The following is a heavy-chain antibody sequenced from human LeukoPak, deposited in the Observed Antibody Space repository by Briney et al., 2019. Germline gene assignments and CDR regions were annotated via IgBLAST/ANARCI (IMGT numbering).Heavy chain of an antibody. J-gene: IGHJ5*02. CDR2: IYHSGST. CDR3: ARAPRRFWFDP. Sequence: PSQTLSLTCAVSGGSIGSGGYSWSWIRQPPGKGLEWIGYIYHSGSTYYNPSLKSRVTISVDRSKNQFSLKLSSVTAADTAVYYCARAPRRFWFDPWGQGTLVTVSS. V-gene: IGHV4-30-2*01. D-gene: IGHD3-3*01. CDR1: GGSIGSGGYS.